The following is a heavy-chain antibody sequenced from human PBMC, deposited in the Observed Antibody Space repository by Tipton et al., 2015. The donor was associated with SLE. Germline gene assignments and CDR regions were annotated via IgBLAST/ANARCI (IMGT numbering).Heavy chain of an antibody. D-gene: IGHD3-22*01. CDR2: IYYSGST. CDR3: ADGGGYFSFDY. Sequence: TLSLTCAVYGGSFSGYYWSWIRQPPGKGLEWIGSIYYSGSTYYNPSLKSRVTISVDTSKNQFSLKLSSVTAADTAVYYCADGGGYFSFDYWGQGTLVTVSS. J-gene: IGHJ4*02. CDR1: GGSFSGYY. V-gene: IGHV4-34*01.